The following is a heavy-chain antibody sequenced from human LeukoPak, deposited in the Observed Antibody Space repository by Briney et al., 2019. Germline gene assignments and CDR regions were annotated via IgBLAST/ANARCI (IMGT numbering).Heavy chain of an antibody. CDR1: GFTFSTYV. J-gene: IGHJ4*02. Sequence: GGSLRLSCSVSGFTFSTYVMHWVRQAPGKGLEYVSAISSNGDNTYYADSVKGRFTISRDNSKNTLYLQMSSLRADDTAVYYCVRGTGYWAQETRVTVPS. CDR2: ISSNGDNT. CDR3: VRGTGY. D-gene: IGHD3-16*01. V-gene: IGHV3-64D*06.